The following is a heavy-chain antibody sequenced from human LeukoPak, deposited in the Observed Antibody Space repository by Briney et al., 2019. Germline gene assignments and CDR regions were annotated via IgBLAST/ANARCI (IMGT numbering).Heavy chain of an antibody. CDR1: GFTISSYA. J-gene: IGHJ4*02. CDR3: ARDHGAMEEWLFRYYFDY. V-gene: IGHV3-23*01. Sequence: GGSLRLSCAASGFTISSYAMSWVRQAPGKGLEWVSAISGSGGSTYYADSVKGRFTISRDNSKNTLYLQMNSLRAEDTAVYYCARDHGAMEEWLFRYYFDYWGQGTLVTVSS. CDR2: ISGSGGST. D-gene: IGHD3-3*01.